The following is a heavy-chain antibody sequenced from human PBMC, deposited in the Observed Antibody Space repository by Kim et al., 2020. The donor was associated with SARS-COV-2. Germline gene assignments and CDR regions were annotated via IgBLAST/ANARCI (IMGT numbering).Heavy chain of an antibody. Sequence: SETLSLTCAVYGGSFSGYYWSWIRQPPGKGLEWIGEINHSGSTNYNPSLKSRVTISVDTSKNQFSLKLSSVTAADTAVYYCARTDGVYYDSSGYSLFDYWGQGTLVTVSS. CDR1: GGSFSGYY. J-gene: IGHJ4*02. CDR2: INHSGST. V-gene: IGHV4-34*01. CDR3: ARTDGVYYDSSGYSLFDY. D-gene: IGHD3-22*01.